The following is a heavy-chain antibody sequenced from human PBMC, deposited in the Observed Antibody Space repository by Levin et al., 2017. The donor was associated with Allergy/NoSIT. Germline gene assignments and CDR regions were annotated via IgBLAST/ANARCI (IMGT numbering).Heavy chain of an antibody. D-gene: IGHD3-9*01. CDR1: GDSISTSNYY. V-gene: IGHV4-39*02. CDR3: ARENLDILTGYRTSWFDP. CDR2: IYYSGST. J-gene: IGHJ5*02. Sequence: PSETLSLTCTVSGDSISTSNYYWGWIRQPPGKGLEWIGSIYYSGSTYYSPSLKSRVTISVDTSKNQFSLKLNSVTAADTAVYYCARENLDILTGYRTSWFDPWGQGTLVTVSS.